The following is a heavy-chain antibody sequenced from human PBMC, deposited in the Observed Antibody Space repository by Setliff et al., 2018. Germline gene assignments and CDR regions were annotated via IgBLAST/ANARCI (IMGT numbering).Heavy chain of an antibody. D-gene: IGHD4-17*01. V-gene: IGHV4-34*01. CDR2: IGHSDMP. Sequence: SETLSLTCTVYGGSFTGYYWSWFRQVPGKGLEWIAEIGHSDMPHYNPSLKSRVTISADTSKSEFSLRLNSATAADSAVYYCARHGGWYFDLWGRGTLVTVSS. J-gene: IGHJ2*01. CDR3: ARHGGWYFDL. CDR1: GGSFTGYY.